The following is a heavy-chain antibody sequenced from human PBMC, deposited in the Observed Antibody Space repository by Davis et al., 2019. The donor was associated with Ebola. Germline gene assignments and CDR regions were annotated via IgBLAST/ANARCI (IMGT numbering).Heavy chain of an antibody. CDR3: ARVKREKGYSYGYYYYYGIDV. CDR2: IYYSEST. Sequence: LRLSCTVSGVSISTGGYYWSWLRQHPAKGLEWFAYIYYSESTYYNPSLKSRVTISVDTSKNQFSLKLSSVTAADTAVYYCARVKREKGYSYGYYYYYGIDVWGQGTTVTVSS. V-gene: IGHV4-31*03. J-gene: IGHJ6*02. D-gene: IGHD5-18*01. CDR1: GVSISTGGYY.